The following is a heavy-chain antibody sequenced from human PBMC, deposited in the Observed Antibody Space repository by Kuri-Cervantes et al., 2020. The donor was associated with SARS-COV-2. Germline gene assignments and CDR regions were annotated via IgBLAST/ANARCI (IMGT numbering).Heavy chain of an antibody. D-gene: IGHD3-10*01. CDR3: ARHALSSSVRGGGEYYYYYGVDV. CDR2: IYYSGST. J-gene: IGHJ6*02. CDR1: GGSISSYY. V-gene: IGHV4-59*08. Sequence: GSLRLSCTVSGGSISSYYWSWIRQPPGKGLEWIGYIYYSGSTNYNPSLKSRVTISVDTSKNQFSLKLSSVTAADTAVYYCARHALSSSVRGGGEYYYYYGVDVWGQGTTVTVSS.